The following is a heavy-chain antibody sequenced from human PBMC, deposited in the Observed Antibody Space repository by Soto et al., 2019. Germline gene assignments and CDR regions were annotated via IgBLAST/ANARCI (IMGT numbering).Heavy chain of an antibody. CDR1: GFTFSDHY. J-gene: IGHJ5*02. CDR2: SRNKPDGYTT. CDR3: TRTFGQSGGSWFDP. V-gene: IGHV3-72*01. D-gene: IGHD1-26*01. Sequence: EVQRVESGGGLVQPGGSLRLSCAASGFTFSDHYMDWVRKAPGKGPEWVGRSRNKPDGYTTEYAASVKGRFTISRDESKTPLYLQMDSLQSADTAVYYCTRTFGQSGGSWFDPWGQGTLVTVSS.